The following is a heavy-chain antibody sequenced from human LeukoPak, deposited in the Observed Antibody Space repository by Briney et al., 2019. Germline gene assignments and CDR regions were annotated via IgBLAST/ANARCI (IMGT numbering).Heavy chain of an antibody. CDR3: AKGAYDFLEIAYFDY. D-gene: IGHD3-3*01. V-gene: IGHV3-23*01. CDR2: VIGSSGAT. CDR1: GFSFTKYA. J-gene: IGHJ4*02. Sequence: PGGSLRLSCAASGFSFTKYAMNWVRQAPGKGLEWVAVVIGSSGATDYADSVKGRFTNSRDNSKNTLFLQMNSLRAEDTAIYYCAKGAYDFLEIAYFDYWGQGALVTVSS.